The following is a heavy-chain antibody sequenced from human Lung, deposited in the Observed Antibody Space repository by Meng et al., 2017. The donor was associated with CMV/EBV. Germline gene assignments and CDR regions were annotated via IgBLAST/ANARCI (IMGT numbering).Heavy chain of an antibody. CDR1: GVSVIGYY. CDR3: VRLAPDVNYLDN. J-gene: IGHJ4*02. V-gene: IGHV4-4*07. CDR2: IYSSGLT. D-gene: IGHD2-2*01. Sequence: VPRQESGPGLAEPPQTRPCPCRVSGVSVIGYYWNWIRQPAGKGLEWIGRIYSSGLTHYNPSLENRITMSVDTSKNHFSLDLTSVTAADTARYYCVRLAPDVNYLDNWGQGTLVTVSS.